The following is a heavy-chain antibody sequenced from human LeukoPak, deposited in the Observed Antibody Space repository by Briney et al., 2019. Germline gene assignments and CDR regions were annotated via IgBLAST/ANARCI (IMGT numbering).Heavy chain of an antibody. CDR3: ARIPNHYTCCSGGSCYADAFDI. CDR2: IYYTGST. V-gene: IGHV4-59*01. CDR1: GGSISGYY. D-gene: IGHD2-15*01. Sequence: PSETLSLTCIVSGGSISGYYWNWIRQPPGKGLEWIGYIYYTGSTNYNPSLKSRVTISVDMSKNQFSLKLSSVTAADTAVYYCARIPNHYTCCSGGSCYADAFDIWCQGTLVTVYS. J-gene: IGHJ3*02.